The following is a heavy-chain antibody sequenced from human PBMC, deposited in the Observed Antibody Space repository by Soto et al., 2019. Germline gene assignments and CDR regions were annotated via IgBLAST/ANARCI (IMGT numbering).Heavy chain of an antibody. V-gene: IGHV1-18*04. CDR1: GYTFTSYG. CDR2: ISAYNGNT. CDR3: ARDLVTIFGVVIFGY. D-gene: IGHD3-3*01. J-gene: IGHJ4*02. Sequence: ASVKVSCKASGYTFTSYGISWVRQAPGQGLEWMGWISAYNGNTNYAQKLQGRVTMTTDTSTSTAYMELRSLRSDDTAVYYCARDLVTIFGVVIFGYWGQGTLVTVSS.